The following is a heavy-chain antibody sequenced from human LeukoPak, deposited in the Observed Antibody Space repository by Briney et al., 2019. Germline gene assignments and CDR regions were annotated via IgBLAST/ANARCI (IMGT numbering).Heavy chain of an antibody. D-gene: IGHD3-22*01. CDR1: GGSISSSSYY. CDR3: ARQRYDSTCGY. J-gene: IGHJ4*02. V-gene: IGHV4-39*01. CDR2: TYYSGST. Sequence: PSETLSLTCTVSGGSISSSSYYWGWIRQPPGKGLEWIGSTYYSGSTYYNPSLKSRVTISVDTPKNQFSLKLSSVTAADTAVYYCARQRYDSTCGYWGQGTLVTVSS.